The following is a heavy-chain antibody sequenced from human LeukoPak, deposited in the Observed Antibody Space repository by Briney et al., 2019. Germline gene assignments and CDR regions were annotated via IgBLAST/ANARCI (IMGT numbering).Heavy chain of an antibody. CDR2: TYYRSEWYN. V-gene: IGHV6-1*01. CDR1: GDSVSSNSGA. D-gene: IGHD3-10*01. Sequence: SQTLSLTCAISGDSVSSNSGAWNWIWQSPSRGLEYLGRTYYRSEWYNDYAVSVKSRISINPDTSKNQFSLQLTSVTPEDTAVYYCARIPYGSGNDAFDIWGQGTMVTVSS. CDR3: ARIPYGSGNDAFDI. J-gene: IGHJ3*02.